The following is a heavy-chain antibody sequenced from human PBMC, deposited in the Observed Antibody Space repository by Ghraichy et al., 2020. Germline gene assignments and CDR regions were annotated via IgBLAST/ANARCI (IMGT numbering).Heavy chain of an antibody. CDR1: GFTFSSYA. J-gene: IGHJ4*02. D-gene: IGHD2-15*01. CDR3: AKDRDIIVTVGALFHY. CDR2: IRGSGSST. V-gene: IGHV3-23*01. Sequence: GGSLRLSCAASGFTFSSYAMSWVRQAPGKGLEWVSVIRGSGSSTYYAVSVKGRFTISRDNSKNTLYLQMNGLRAVDAAVYYCAKDRDIIVTVGALFHYWGQLSLFT.